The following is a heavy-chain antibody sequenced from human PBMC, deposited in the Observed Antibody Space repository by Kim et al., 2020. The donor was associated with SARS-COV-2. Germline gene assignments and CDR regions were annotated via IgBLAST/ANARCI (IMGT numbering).Heavy chain of an antibody. Sequence: GGTIYADSVKGRFTSSRDNAKSVLFLQMDSLRVEDTAIYYCTRGVGDYWGQGTQVTVSS. CDR2: GGT. V-gene: IGHV3-23*01. CDR3: TRGVGDY. J-gene: IGHJ4*02. D-gene: IGHD3-16*01.